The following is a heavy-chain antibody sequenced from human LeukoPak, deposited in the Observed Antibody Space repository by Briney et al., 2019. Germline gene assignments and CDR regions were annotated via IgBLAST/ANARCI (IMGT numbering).Heavy chain of an antibody. CDR3: IRLRDSSGWYAGFDP. CDR2: ISGSGGST. CDR1: GFTFSSYA. Sequence: GGSLRLSCAASGFTFSSYAMSWVRQAPGKGLEWVSAISGSGGSTYYADSVKGRFTISRDNSKNTLYLQMNSLRAEDTAVYYCIRLRDSSGWYAGFDPWGQGTLVSVSS. D-gene: IGHD6-19*01. J-gene: IGHJ5*02. V-gene: IGHV3-23*01.